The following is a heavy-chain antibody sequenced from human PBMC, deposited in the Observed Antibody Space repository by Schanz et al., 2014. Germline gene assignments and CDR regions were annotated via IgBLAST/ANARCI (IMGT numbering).Heavy chain of an antibody. Sequence: QVQLVESGGGVVQPGRSLRLSCAASGFTFSNYGLVWVRQAPGKGLEWLAVISYDGSDKFHADSVKGRFTISRDNSKNTFYLQMNSLRVEDTAVYYCAKEKEEVAADGSFFDYWGQGTLVTVSS. J-gene: IGHJ4*02. CDR3: AKEKEEVAADGSFFDY. V-gene: IGHV3-30*18. D-gene: IGHD6-13*01. CDR1: GFTFSNYG. CDR2: ISYDGSDK.